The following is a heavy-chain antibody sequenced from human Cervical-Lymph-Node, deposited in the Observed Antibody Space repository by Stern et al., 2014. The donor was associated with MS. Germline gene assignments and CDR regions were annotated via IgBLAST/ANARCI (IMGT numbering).Heavy chain of an antibody. CDR3: ARAALALYDSSLDC. CDR2: SYYSGST. J-gene: IGHJ4*02. V-gene: IGHV4-31*03. Sequence: QVQLQESGPGLVKPSQTLSLTCTVSGGSISSGAYYWTWIRQHPGKGLEWIGYSYYSGSTYYNPSLKSRVTISVDTSKNQFSLNLSSVTAADTAVYYCARAALALYDSSLDCWGQGTLVTVSS. D-gene: IGHD3-3*01. CDR1: GGSISSGAYY.